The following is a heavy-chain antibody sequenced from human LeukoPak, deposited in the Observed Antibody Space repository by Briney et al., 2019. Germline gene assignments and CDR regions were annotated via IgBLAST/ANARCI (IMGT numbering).Heavy chain of an antibody. CDR3: ARSQSSGYYRWFDP. D-gene: IGHD3-22*01. V-gene: IGHV3-11*04. Sequence: GGSLGLSCAASGFTFSDYYMSWIRQAPGKGLEWVSYISSSGSTIYYADSVKGRFTISRDNAKNSLYLQMNSLRAEDTAVYYCARSQSSGYYRWFDPWGQGTLVTVSS. CDR2: ISSSGSTI. CDR1: GFTFSDYY. J-gene: IGHJ5*02.